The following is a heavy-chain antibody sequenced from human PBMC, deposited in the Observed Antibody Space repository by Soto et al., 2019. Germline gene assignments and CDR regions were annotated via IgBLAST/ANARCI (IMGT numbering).Heavy chain of an antibody. CDR3: VRDGTKTLRDWFDP. J-gene: IGHJ5*02. D-gene: IGHD1-1*01. CDR2: IYATGTT. CDR1: GASISGYY. V-gene: IGHV4-4*07. Sequence: SETLSLTCTVSGASISGYYRSWIRKSAGKGLEWIGRIYATGTTDYNPSLKSRVMMSVDTSKKQFSLKLRSVTAADTAVYYCVRDGTKTLRDWFDPWGQGISVTVSS.